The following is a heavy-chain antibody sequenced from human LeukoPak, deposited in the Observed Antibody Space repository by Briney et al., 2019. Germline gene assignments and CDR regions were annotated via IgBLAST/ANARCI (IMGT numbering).Heavy chain of an antibody. J-gene: IGHJ3*02. Sequence: SETLSLTCTVSGGSISSYYWSWIRQPPGKGLEWIGYIYYSGSTYYNPSLKSRVTISVDTSKNQFSLKLSSVTAADTAVYYCARSYDSSGDAFDIWGQGTMVTVSS. V-gene: IGHV4-59*12. CDR2: IYYSGST. CDR1: GGSISSYY. CDR3: ARSYDSSGDAFDI. D-gene: IGHD3-22*01.